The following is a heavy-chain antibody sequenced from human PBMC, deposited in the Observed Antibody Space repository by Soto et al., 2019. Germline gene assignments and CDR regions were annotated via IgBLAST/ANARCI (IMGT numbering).Heavy chain of an antibody. CDR2: IIPIFGTA. J-gene: IGHJ5*02. Sequence: QVQLVQSGAEVKKPGSSVKVSCKASGGTFSSYAISWVRQAPGQGLEWMGGIIPIFGTANYAQKFQGRVTITADQTTSTASMELSSLRSEDTAVYYCARDPSNDCGDYWWFDPWGQGTLVTVSS. CDR1: GGTFSSYA. CDR3: ARDPSNDCGDYWWFDP. V-gene: IGHV1-69*12. D-gene: IGHD4-17*01.